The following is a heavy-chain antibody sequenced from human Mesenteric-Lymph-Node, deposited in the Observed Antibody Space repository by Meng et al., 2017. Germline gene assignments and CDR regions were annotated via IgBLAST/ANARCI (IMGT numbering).Heavy chain of an antibody. J-gene: IGHJ4*02. D-gene: IGHD7-27*01. Sequence: GGSLRLSCAASGFTFSSYSMNWVRQAPGKGLEWVSSISSSSSYIYYADSVKGRFTISRDNAKNSLYLQMNSLKAEDTAVYYCAKAAWGYFDYWGQGTLVTVSS. V-gene: IGHV3-21*04. CDR1: GFTFSSYS. CDR2: ISSSSSYI. CDR3: AKAAWGYFDY.